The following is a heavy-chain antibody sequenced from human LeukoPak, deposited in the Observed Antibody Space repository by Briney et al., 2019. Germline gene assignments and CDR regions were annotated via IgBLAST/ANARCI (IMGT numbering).Heavy chain of an antibody. Sequence: ASVKVSCKASGYTFTNYYMHWVRQAPGQGLEWMGIIDPSGGSTTYAQKFQGRVTMTRNTSISTAYMELSSLRSEDTAVYYCASSRIRYYYDSSGSYNDYWGQGTLVTVSS. CDR1: GYTFTNYY. J-gene: IGHJ4*02. D-gene: IGHD3-22*01. CDR3: ASSRIRYYYDSSGSYNDY. V-gene: IGHV1-46*01. CDR2: IDPSGGST.